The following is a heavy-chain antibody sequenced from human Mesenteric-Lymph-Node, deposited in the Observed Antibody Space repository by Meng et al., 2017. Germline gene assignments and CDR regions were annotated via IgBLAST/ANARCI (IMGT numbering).Heavy chain of an antibody. CDR3: ARDMFAVKIFGGVFTPNYHYYYGMDV. CDR1: GGSISSGGYY. CDR2: IYYSGST. D-gene: IGHD3-3*01. J-gene: IGHJ6*02. V-gene: IGHV4-31*03. Sequence: LRLSCTVSGGSISSGGYYWSWIRQHPGKGLEWIGYIYYSGSTYYNPSLKSRVTISVDTSKNQFSLKLSSVTAADTAVYYCARDMFAVKIFGGVFTPNYHYYYGMDVWGQGTTVTSP.